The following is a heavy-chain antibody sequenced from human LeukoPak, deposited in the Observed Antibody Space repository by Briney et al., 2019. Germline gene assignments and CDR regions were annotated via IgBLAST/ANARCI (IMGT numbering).Heavy chain of an antibody. CDR2: IIPIFGTA. Sequence: ASVKVSCKASGGTFSSYAISWVRQAPGQGLEWMGRIIPIFGTANYAQKFQGRVTITTDESTSTAYMELSSLRSEDTAVYYCARGYGDYDFWSGYSLDAFDIWGQGTMVTASS. CDR3: ARGYGDYDFWSGYSLDAFDI. J-gene: IGHJ3*02. V-gene: IGHV1-69*05. D-gene: IGHD3-3*01. CDR1: GGTFSSYA.